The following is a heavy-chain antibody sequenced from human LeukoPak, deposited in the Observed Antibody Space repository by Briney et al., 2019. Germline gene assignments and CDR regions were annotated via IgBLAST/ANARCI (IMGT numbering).Heavy chain of an antibody. CDR3: ARERVVVITNHDAFDI. CDR2: INPNSGGT. V-gene: IGHV1-2*02. Sequence: ASVKVSCKASGYTFTGYYMHWVRQAPGQGLEWTGWINPNSGGTNYAQKFQGRVTMTRDTSITTAYMELSRLRSDDTAVYYCARERVVVITNHDAFDIWGQGTMVTVSS. D-gene: IGHD3-22*01. J-gene: IGHJ3*02. CDR1: GYTFTGYY.